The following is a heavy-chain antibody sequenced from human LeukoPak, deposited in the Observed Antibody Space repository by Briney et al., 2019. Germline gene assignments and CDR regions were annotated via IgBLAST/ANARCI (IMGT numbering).Heavy chain of an antibody. CDR3: ARVANLYYYYYMDV. J-gene: IGHJ6*03. Sequence: GGSLRLSCAASGFTFSNYWMKWVRQAPGKGLGWVATINQDGSEKYYVDSVKGRFTISRDNAKHSLYLQMNSLRAEDTAVYYCARVANLYYYYYMDVWGKGTTVTISS. CDR2: INQDGSEK. D-gene: IGHD1-14*01. CDR1: GFTFSNYW. V-gene: IGHV3-7*01.